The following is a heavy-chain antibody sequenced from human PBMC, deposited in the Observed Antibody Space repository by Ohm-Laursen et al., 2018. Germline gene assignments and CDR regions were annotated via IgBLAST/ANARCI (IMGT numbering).Heavy chain of an antibody. CDR3: ARDPYSSSGRGAFDI. J-gene: IGHJ3*02. D-gene: IGHD6-13*01. CDR1: GYTFTSYY. V-gene: IGHV1-46*01. CDR2: INPSGGST. Sequence: GASVKVSCKASGYTFTSYYMHWVRQAPGQGLEWMGIINPSGGSTSYAQKFQGRVTMTRDTSTSTVYMELSSLRSEDKAVYYCARDPYSSSGRGAFDIWGQGTMVTVSS.